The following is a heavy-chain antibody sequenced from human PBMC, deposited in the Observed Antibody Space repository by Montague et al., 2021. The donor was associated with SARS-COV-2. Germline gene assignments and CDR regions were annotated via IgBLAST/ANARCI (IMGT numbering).Heavy chain of an antibody. D-gene: IGHD6-19*01. Sequence: SETLSLTCVVSGGSISSINWWSWVRQPPGKGLVWIGEINHSGSTTYNQSLKTRVVITVDKTKNQLSLQLSSVTAAATAVYYCARTGYSCGWHSFDYWGQGTLVAVSS. V-gene: IGHV4-4*02. J-gene: IGHJ4*02. CDR1: GGSISSINW. CDR2: INHSGST. CDR3: ARTGYSCGWHSFDY.